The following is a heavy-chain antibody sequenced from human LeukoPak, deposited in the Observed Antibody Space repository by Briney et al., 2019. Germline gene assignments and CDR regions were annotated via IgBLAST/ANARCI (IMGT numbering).Heavy chain of an antibody. CDR3: ARVRSSSWNYYFDY. V-gene: IGHV1-46*01. J-gene: IGHJ4*02. CDR2: INPSGGTT. CDR1: GYTFTSYH. D-gene: IGHD6-13*01. Sequence: ASVKVSCKASGYTFTSYHMHWVRQAPGQGLEWMGIINPSGGTTNYAQKFRGRVTMTRDMSTSTVYMELSSLRSDDTAVYYCARVRSSSWNYYFDYWGQGTLVTVSS.